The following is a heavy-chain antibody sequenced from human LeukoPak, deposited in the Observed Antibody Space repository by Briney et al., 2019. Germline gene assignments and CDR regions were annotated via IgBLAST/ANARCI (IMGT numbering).Heavy chain of an antibody. D-gene: IGHD6-13*01. CDR2: IYHSGST. Sequence: SETLSLTCAVSGGSISSSNWWSWVRQPPGKGLEWIGEIYHSGSTNYNPSLKSRVTISVDKSKNQFSLKLSSVTAADTAVYYCARVEGSSWYYFDYWGQGTLVTVSS. J-gene: IGHJ4*02. CDR3: ARVEGSSWYYFDY. V-gene: IGHV4-4*02. CDR1: GGSISSSNW.